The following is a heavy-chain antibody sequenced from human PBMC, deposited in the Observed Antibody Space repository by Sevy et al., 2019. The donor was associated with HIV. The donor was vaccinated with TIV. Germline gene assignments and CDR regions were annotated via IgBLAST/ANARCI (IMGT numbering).Heavy chain of an antibody. J-gene: IGHJ4*02. CDR1: GFTFSDYS. CDR2: ISRSGTTR. Sequence: GVSLKISCAASGFTFSDYSLNWVRQAPGKGLEWVSYISRSGTTRHYADSVRGRFTISRDDAKNSLYLQMSSLRDEDTAVYYCARSGAIAVAGHFDYWGQGTLVTVSS. CDR3: ARSGAIAVAGHFDY. V-gene: IGHV3-48*02. D-gene: IGHD6-19*01.